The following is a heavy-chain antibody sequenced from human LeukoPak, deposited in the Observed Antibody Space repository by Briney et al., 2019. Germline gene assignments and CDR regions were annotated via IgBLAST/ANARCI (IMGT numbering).Heavy chain of an antibody. CDR2: IKQDGSEK. D-gene: IGHD5-18*01. J-gene: IGHJ4*02. CDR3: ARALRSTAM. V-gene: IGHV3-7*03. CDR1: GFTFVGYG. Sequence: GGSLKLSCPASGFTFVGYGMSWVRQAPGKGLEWVANIKQDGSEKYYVDSVKGRFTISRDNAKNSLYLQMNSLRAEDAAVYYCARALRSTAMWGQGTLVTASS.